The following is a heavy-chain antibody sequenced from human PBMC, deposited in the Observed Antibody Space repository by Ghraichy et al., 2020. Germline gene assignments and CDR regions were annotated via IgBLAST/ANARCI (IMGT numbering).Heavy chain of an antibody. CDR2: ISTRTTFI. J-gene: IGHJ4*02. V-gene: IGHV3-21*01. CDR1: GFTFSSYT. D-gene: IGHD3-16*01. CDR3: ARDRNYGDF. Sequence: GGSLRLSCAASGFTFSSYTMNWARQAPGKALEWVSSISTRTTFIHYVDSMKGRFTISRDDAKNSLYLQMDNLRVEDTAVYYCARDRNYGDFWGQGTLVTVSS.